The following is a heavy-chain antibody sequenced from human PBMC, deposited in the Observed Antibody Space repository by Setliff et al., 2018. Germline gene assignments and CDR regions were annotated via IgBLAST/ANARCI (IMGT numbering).Heavy chain of an antibody. CDR1: GGSISSSSHY. V-gene: IGHV4-39*02. D-gene: IGHD1-26*01. CDR3: ARSPSSGAYWNPRPFYSDY. J-gene: IGHJ4*02. CDR2: ISYSGTT. Sequence: SETLSLTCTVSGGSISSSSHYWGWLRQPPGKGLEWIGSISYSGTTYNPSLKSRVTISPDTSKNHFSLKVNSVTAADTALYYCARSPSSGAYWNPRPFYSDYWGQGTLVTVSS.